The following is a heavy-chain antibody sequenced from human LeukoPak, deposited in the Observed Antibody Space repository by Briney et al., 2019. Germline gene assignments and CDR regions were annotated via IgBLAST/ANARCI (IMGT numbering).Heavy chain of an antibody. D-gene: IGHD7-27*01. Sequence: SETLSLTCTISGGSVSDYYWSWIRQSPGKGLEWIGYIYHTGSTSYNPSLKSRVTISADTSQNQFSLKLSSVTAADTAVYYCASRKLGNDYWGQGTLVTVSS. J-gene: IGHJ4*02. CDR1: GGSVSDYY. CDR2: IYHTGST. V-gene: IGHV4-59*02. CDR3: ASRKLGNDY.